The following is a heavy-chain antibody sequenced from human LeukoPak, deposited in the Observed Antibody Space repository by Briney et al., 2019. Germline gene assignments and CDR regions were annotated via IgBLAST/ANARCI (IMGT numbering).Heavy chain of an antibody. D-gene: IGHD1-14*01. J-gene: IGHJ6*03. Sequence: SETLSLTCTVSGGSISSYYWSWVRQPPGKGLEWIGYIYYSGSTNYNPSLKSRVIISVDTSKNQFSLNLTSVTAADTAVYYCARDRAGHYYYYMDVWGKGTTVTVSS. CDR3: ARDRAGHYYYYMDV. CDR1: GGSISSYY. CDR2: IYYSGST. V-gene: IGHV4-59*01.